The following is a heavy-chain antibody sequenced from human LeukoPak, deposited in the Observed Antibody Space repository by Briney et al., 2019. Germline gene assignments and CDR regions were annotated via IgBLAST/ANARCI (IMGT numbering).Heavy chain of an antibody. V-gene: IGHV3-23*01. CDR1: GFTFSSYA. CDR3: AKEGYSDSSGAFDS. CDR2: VTGRGGTT. D-gene: IGHD3-22*01. J-gene: IGHJ4*02. Sequence: PGGSLRLSCAASGFTFSSYAMNWVRQAPGKGLEWVSGVTGRGGTTFYADSVRGRFTISRDNSKNTMYLQLNSLRAEDTAIYFCAKEGYSDSSGAFDSWGQGTLVTVSS.